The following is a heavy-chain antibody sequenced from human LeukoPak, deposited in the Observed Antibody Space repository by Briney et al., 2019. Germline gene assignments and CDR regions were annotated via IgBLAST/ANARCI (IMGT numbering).Heavy chain of an antibody. D-gene: IGHD3-3*01. Sequence: GGSLRLSCAASGFTFSSYWMSWVRQAPGKGLEWVAHIKQDGSQEYYVDSVKGRFTISRDSAKNSLYLQMNSLRAEDTAVYYCARGVPYDSWSGPHYSDYWGQGTLVTVSS. CDR3: ARGVPYDSWSGPHYSDY. CDR1: GFTFSSYW. CDR2: IKQDGSQE. J-gene: IGHJ4*02. V-gene: IGHV3-7*01.